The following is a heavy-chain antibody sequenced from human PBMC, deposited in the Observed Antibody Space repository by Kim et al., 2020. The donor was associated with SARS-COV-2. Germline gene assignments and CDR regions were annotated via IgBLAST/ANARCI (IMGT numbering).Heavy chain of an antibody. CDR3: ARHPYSSGWYETYYFDY. V-gene: IGHV4-59*08. D-gene: IGHD6-19*01. J-gene: IGHJ4*01. CDR2: IYYSGST. Sequence: SETLSLTCTVSGGSISSYYWSWIRQPPGKGLEWIGYIYYSGSTNYNPSLKSRVTISVDTSKNQFSLKLSSVTAADTAVYYCARHPYSSGWYETYYFDYWG. CDR1: GGSISSYY.